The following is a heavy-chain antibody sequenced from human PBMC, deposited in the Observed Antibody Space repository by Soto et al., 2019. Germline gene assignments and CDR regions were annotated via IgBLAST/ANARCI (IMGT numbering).Heavy chain of an antibody. V-gene: IGHV1-3*01. CDR3: ARKDYYGSERYGFDD. D-gene: IGHD3-10*01. CDR2: INPANGDT. J-gene: IGHJ4*02. Sequence: ASVKVSCKTSGYTFNKYPIHWVRHAPGQGLEWMGWINPANGDTGFSQKFQDRVTITRDTSASTDYMELSSLKSEDTDVFYCARKDYYGSERYGFDDWGQANLVTV. CDR1: GYTFNKYP.